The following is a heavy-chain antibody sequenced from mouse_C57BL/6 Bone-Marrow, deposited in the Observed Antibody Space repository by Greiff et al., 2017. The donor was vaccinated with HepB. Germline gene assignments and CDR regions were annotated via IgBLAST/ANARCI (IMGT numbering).Heavy chain of an antibody. D-gene: IGHD2-5*01. CDR3: AIGDSKSLNWYFDV. J-gene: IGHJ1*03. CDR1: GYTFTSYW. CDR2: IHPSDSDT. Sequence: QVQLQQPGAELVKPGASVKVSCKASGYTFTSYWMHWVKQRPGQGLEWIGRIHPSDSDTNYNQKFKGKATLTVDKSSSTAYMQLSSLTSEDSAVYYWAIGDSKSLNWYFDVWGTGTTVTVSS. V-gene: IGHV1-74*01.